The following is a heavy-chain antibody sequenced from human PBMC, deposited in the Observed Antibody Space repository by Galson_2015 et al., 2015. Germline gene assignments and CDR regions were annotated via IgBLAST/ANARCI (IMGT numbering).Heavy chain of an antibody. J-gene: IGHJ4*02. CDR2: IYYSGST. Sequence: SETLSLTCTVSGGSISSYYWSWIRQPPGKGLEWIGYIYYSGSTNYNPSLKSRVTISVDTSKNQFSLELSSVTAADTAVYYCARGSDSSGWPHFDYWGQGTLVTVSS. D-gene: IGHD6-19*01. CDR1: GGSISSYY. CDR3: ARGSDSSGWPHFDY. V-gene: IGHV4-59*01.